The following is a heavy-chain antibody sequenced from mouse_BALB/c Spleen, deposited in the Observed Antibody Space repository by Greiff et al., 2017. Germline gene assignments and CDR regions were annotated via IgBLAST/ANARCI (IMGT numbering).Heavy chain of an antibody. J-gene: IGHJ4*01. CDR2: ISSGGSYT. CDR3: ARDQMDY. V-gene: IGHV5-9-4*01. CDR1: GFTFTSYA. Sequence: EVLLVESGAGLVKPGASLKLSCAASGFTFTSYAMPWVRQSPEKGLEWVAEISSGGSYTYYPDTVTGRFTISRDNAKNTLYLEMSSLSSEDTAMYYCARDQMDYWGQGTSVTVSS.